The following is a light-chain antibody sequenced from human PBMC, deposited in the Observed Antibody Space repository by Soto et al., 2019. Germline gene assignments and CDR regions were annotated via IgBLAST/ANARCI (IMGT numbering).Light chain of an antibody. CDR1: SSDVGGYNF. Sequence: QSALTQPASVSGSPGQSITISCTGTSSDVGGYNFVSWYQQHPGKVPILMIFDVNRRPSGVSDRFSGSKSGNTASLTISGLQAEDEGDYYCCSYTRSSTHVFGSGTKLTVL. CDR3: CSYTRSSTHV. J-gene: IGLJ1*01. V-gene: IGLV2-14*03. CDR2: DVN.